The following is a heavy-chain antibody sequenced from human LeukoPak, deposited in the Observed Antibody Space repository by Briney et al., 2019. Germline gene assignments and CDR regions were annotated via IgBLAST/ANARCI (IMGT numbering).Heavy chain of an antibody. CDR2: INHSGST. V-gene: IGHV4-34*01. D-gene: IGHD5-18*01. J-gene: IGHJ4*02. Sequence: SETLSLTCAVYGGSFSGYYWSWIRQPPGKGLEGIGEINHSGSTNYNPCLKSRVTISVDTSNNQFSLKLSSVTAADTAVYYCARGMGIQLWTFDYWGQGTLVTVSS. CDR1: GGSFSGYY. CDR3: ARGMGIQLWTFDY.